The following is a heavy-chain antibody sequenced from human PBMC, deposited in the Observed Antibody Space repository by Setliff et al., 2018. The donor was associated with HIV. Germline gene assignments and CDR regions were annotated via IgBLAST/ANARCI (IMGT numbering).Heavy chain of an antibody. CDR1: GFSFSTYA. D-gene: IGHD6-19*01. CDR2: ISSRSIYI. CDR3: ARAVHSGWPIDY. V-gene: IGHV3-21*01. J-gene: IGHJ4*02. Sequence: GGSLRLSCAASGFSFSTYAMNWVRQAPGKGLEWVSSISSRSIYIHYADSVKGRFTISRDNAKNSLYLQMNSLRAEDTAVYYCARAVHSGWPIDYWGQGTLVTVSS.